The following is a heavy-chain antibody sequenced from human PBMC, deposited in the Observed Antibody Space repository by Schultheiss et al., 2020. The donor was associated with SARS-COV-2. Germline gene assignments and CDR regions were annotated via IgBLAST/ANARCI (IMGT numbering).Heavy chain of an antibody. CDR2: IYYSGST. V-gene: IGHV4-59*12. J-gene: IGHJ4*02. CDR1: GGSISSYY. Sequence: SETLSLTCTVSGGSISSYYWSWIRQPPGKGLEWIGYIYYSGSTNYNPSLKSRVTISVDTSKNQFSLKLSSVTAADTAVYYCARRKGVGARVAVDYWGQGTVVTGSS. D-gene: IGHD1-26*01. CDR3: ARRKGVGARVAVDY.